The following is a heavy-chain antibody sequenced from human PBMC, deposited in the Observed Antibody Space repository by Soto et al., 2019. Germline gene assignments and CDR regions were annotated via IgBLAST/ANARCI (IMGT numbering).Heavy chain of an antibody. Sequence: VGSLRLSCAASGFTFSSYAMHWVRQAPGKGLEWVAVISYDGSNKYYADSVKGRFTISRDNSKNTLYLQMNSLRAEDTAVYYCASLYSSGWYGYYYYGMDVWGQGTTVTVSS. D-gene: IGHD6-19*01. J-gene: IGHJ6*02. V-gene: IGHV3-30-3*01. CDR3: ASLYSSGWYGYYYYGMDV. CDR2: ISYDGSNK. CDR1: GFTFSSYA.